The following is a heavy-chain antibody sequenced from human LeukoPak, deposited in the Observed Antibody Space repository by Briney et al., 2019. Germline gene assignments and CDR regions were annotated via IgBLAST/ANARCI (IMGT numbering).Heavy chain of an antibody. D-gene: IGHD1-26*01. CDR1: GYTFISYG. V-gene: IGHV1-18*01. CDR3: ATDNIVGATAEFDY. CDR2: ISAYNGNT. J-gene: IGHJ4*02. Sequence: GASVKVSCKASGYTFISYGISWVRQAPGQGLEWMGWISAYNGNTNYAQKLQGRVTMTEDTSTDTAYMELSSLRSEDTAVYYCATDNIVGATAEFDYWGQGTLVTVSS.